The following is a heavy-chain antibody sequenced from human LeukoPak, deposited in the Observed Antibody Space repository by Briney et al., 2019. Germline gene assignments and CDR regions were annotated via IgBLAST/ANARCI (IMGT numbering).Heavy chain of an antibody. J-gene: IGHJ4*02. CDR2: ISGSAGRT. CDR3: AKEITSAGTRGLDY. D-gene: IGHD6-13*01. CDR1: GFTFSSYA. Sequence: GGSLRLSCAASGFTFSSYAMSWVRQAPGKGLEWVSAISGSAGRTYYADSLKGRFTISRDNSKNTLYLQMNSLRVEDTAVYYCAKEITSAGTRGLDYWGQGTLVTVSS. V-gene: IGHV3-23*01.